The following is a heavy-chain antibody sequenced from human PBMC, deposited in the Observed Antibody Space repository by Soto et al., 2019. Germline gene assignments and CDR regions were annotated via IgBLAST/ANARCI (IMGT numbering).Heavy chain of an antibody. CDR2: ISSSSSTI. CDR1: GFTFSSYS. Sequence: EVQLVESGGGLVQPGGSLRLSCAASGFTFSSYSMNWVRQAPGKGLEWVSYISSSSSTIYYADSVKGRFTISRDNAKNSLYLQMNSLRDEDTAVYYCARDLARGYHKPYYYYYGMDVWGQGTTVTVSS. V-gene: IGHV3-48*02. J-gene: IGHJ6*02. CDR3: ARDLARGYHKPYYYYYGMDV. D-gene: IGHD2-2*01.